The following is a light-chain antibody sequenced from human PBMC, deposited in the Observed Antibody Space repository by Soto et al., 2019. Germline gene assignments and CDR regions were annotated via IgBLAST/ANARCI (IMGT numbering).Light chain of an antibody. V-gene: IGKV3-20*01. Sequence: EIVLTQSPGTLSLSPGERATLSCRASQSVNSNYLAWHQQKPGQAPRLLIYGASSRPPGIPDRFSGSGSGTNLPLAIRRMEPEDFAVYYSQHHATSPCTFGPGTKVDIK. CDR1: QSVNSNY. CDR2: GAS. J-gene: IGKJ3*01. CDR3: QHHATSPCT.